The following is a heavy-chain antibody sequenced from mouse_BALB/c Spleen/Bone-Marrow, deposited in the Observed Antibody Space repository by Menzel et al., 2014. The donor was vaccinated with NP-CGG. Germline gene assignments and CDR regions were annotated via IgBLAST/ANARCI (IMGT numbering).Heavy chain of an antibody. Sequence: VQLQQSGAEPVKPGASVKLSCTASGFNIKDTYMHWVKQRPEQGLEWIGRIDPVNGKTKYDPKFQGKATITADTSSNTAYLQLSSLTSEDTAVYYCARGHGYYVGYYFDNWGQGTTLTVSS. CDR1: GFNIKDTY. J-gene: IGHJ2*01. V-gene: IGHV14-3*02. D-gene: IGHD2-3*01. CDR2: IDPVNGKT. CDR3: ARGHGYYVGYYFDN.